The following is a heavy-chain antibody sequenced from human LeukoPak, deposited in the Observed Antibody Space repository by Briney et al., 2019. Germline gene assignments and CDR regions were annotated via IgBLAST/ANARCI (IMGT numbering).Heavy chain of an antibody. V-gene: IGHV1-69*02. J-gene: IGHJ4*02. CDR2: IIPILGIA. D-gene: IGHD3-10*01. CDR1: GGTYSSYT. Sequence: SVKVSCKASGGTYSSYTISWVRQAPGQGLEWMGRIIPILGIANYAQKFQGRVTITADKSTSTAYMELSSLRSEDTAVYYCARGDYGSGSYYNGAAYWGQGTLVTVSS. CDR3: ARGDYGSGSYYNGAAY.